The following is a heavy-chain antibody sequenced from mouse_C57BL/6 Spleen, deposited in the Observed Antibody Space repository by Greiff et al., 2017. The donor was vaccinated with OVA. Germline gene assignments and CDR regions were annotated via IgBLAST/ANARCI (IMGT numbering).Heavy chain of an antibody. D-gene: IGHD1-1*01. CDR3: ASTTVVAPYAMDY. J-gene: IGHJ4*01. CDR2: ILTGSGST. V-gene: IGHV1-9*01. CDR1: GYTFTGYW. Sequence: VQLQQSGAELMKPGASVKLSCKATGYTFTGYWIEWVKQRPGHGLEWIGEILTGSGSTNYNEKIKGVATFTANTSTITAYMQLSSLTTEDSSIYYCASTTVVAPYAMDYWGQGASVTVSS.